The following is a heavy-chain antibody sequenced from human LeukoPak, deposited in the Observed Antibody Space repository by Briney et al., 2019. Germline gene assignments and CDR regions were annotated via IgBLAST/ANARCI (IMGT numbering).Heavy chain of an antibody. J-gene: IGHJ4*02. CDR3: AKDLAHLLGGSPFGGDGVFDY. D-gene: IGHD1-26*01. CDR2: ISGSGGST. V-gene: IGHV3-23*01. CDR1: GFTFSSYA. Sequence: GGSLRLSCAASGFTFSSYAMSWVRQAPGKGLEWVSAISGSGGSTYYADSVKGRFTISRDNSKNTLYLQTNSLRAEDTAVYYCAKDLAHLLGGSPFGGDGVFDYWGQGTLVTVSS.